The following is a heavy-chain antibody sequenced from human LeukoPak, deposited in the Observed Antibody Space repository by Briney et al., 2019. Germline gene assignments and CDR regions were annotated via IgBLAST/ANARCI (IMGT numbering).Heavy chain of an antibody. CDR3: AKDSKYYDSINPHGLGIFNYMDV. CDR1: GFTFSSYG. Sequence: GGSLRLSCAASGFTFSSYGMHWVRQAPGKGLEWVAVISYDGSNKYYADSVKGRFTISRDNSKNTLYLQMNSLRAEDTAVYYCAKDSKYYDSINPHGLGIFNYMDVWGKGTTVTVSS. V-gene: IGHV3-30*18. D-gene: IGHD3-3*01. CDR2: ISYDGSNK. J-gene: IGHJ6*03.